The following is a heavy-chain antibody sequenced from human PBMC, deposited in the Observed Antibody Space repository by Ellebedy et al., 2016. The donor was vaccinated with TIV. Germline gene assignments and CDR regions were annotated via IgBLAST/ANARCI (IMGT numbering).Heavy chain of an antibody. CDR2: INQGGGEK. CDR3: ATDGSYGDFLSPAHAFES. CDR1: GFTFRSYW. V-gene: IGHV3-7*01. Sequence: GGSLRLSCAASGFTFRSYWMSWVRQAPGKGLEWVANINQGGGEKYYVDSVKGRFIISRDNAKNSVYLQMNRVRADDTAVYFCATDGSYGDFLSPAHAFESWGQGAMVTVSS. D-gene: IGHD4-17*01. J-gene: IGHJ3*01.